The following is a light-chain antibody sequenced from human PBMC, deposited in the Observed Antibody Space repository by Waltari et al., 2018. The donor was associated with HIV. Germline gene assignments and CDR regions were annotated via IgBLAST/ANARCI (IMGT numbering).Light chain of an antibody. V-gene: IGLV1-44*01. CDR2: SNN. CDR1: SSHLGRNT. J-gene: IGLJ1*01. CDR3: AAWDDSLNGYV. Sequence: QSVLTQPPSASGTPGQRVTISCSGSSSHLGRNTVNWYQQPPGTAPKLLIYSNNQRPSGVPDRFSGSKSGTSASLAISGLQSEDEADYYCAAWDDSLNGYVFGTGTKVTVL.